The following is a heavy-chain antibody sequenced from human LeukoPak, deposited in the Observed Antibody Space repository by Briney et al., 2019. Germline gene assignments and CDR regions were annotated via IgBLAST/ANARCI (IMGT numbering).Heavy chain of an antibody. D-gene: IGHD2-2*01. CDR1: GGSISSGGYY. V-gene: IGHV4-31*03. CDR3: ARGTGGDIVVVPDNNWFDP. J-gene: IGHJ5*02. Sequence: SQTLSLTCTVSGGSISSGGYYWSWIRQHPGKGLEWIGYIYYSGSTYYNPSLKSRVTISVDTSKNQFSLKLSSVTAADTAVYYCARGTGGDIVVVPDNNWFDPWGQGTLVTVSS. CDR2: IYYSGST.